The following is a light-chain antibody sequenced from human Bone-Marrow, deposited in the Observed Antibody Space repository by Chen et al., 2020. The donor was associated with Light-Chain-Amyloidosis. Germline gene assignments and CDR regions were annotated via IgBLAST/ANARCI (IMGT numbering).Light chain of an antibody. CDR1: NIGSTS. V-gene: IGLV3-21*02. CDR3: QVWDRSSDRPV. Sequence: SYVLTQPSSVSVAPGQTATIACGGNNIGSTSVHWYQQTPGQAPLLVVYDDSDRPSGISERLSGSNSGNTATLTISRVEAGGEADYYCQVWDRSSDRPVFGGGTKLTVL. J-gene: IGLJ3*02. CDR2: DDS.